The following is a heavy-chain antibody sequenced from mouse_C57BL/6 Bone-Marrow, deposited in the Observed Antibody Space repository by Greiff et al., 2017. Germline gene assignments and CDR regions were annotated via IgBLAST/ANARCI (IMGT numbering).Heavy chain of an antibody. V-gene: IGHV1-4*01. CDR2: INPSSGYT. J-gene: IGHJ3*01. D-gene: IGHD3-2*02. CDR3: AKGGNSSGSFAY. Sequence: VKLMESGAELARPGASVKMSCKASGYTFTSYTMHWVKQRPGQGLEWIGYINPSSGYTKYNQKFKDKATLTADKSSSTAYMQLSSLTSEDSAVYYCAKGGNSSGSFAYWGQGTLVTVSA. CDR1: GYTFTSYT.